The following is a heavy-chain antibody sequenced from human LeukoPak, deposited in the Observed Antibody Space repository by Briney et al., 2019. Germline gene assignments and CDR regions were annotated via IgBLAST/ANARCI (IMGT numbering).Heavy chain of an antibody. V-gene: IGHV3-30*03. Sequence: GGSLRLSCAASGFSFSTYDMHWVRQAPGKGLEWVAVISSDGSHKYWADSVKGRFTISRDNSKNTVYLQMNSLRAEDMAVYYCARDRIMPSAGEPFDYWGQGTLVTVSS. CDR1: GFSFSTYD. CDR3: ARDRIMPSAGEPFDY. D-gene: IGHD2-2*01. J-gene: IGHJ4*02. CDR2: ISSDGSHK.